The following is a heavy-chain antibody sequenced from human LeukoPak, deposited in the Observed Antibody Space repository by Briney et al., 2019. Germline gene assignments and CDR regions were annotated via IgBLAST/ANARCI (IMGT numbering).Heavy chain of an antibody. CDR3: AREATVVGATII. Sequence: SETLSLTCTVSGDSVSTYYWSWIRQSAGKGLEWIGHISTSGSTTYNPYLKSRVSMSVDTSKKQFSLKLSSVTAADAAVYYSAREATVVGATIIWGQGALVTVSS. CDR1: GDSVSTYY. D-gene: IGHD1-26*01. J-gene: IGHJ4*02. CDR2: ISTSGST. V-gene: IGHV4-4*07.